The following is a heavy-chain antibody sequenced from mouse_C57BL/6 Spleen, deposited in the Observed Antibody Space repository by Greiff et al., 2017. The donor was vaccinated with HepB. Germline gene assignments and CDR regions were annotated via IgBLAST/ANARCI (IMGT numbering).Heavy chain of an antibody. V-gene: IGHV14-4*01. CDR1: GFNIKDDY. D-gene: IGHD1-3*01. J-gene: IGHJ4*01. Sequence: VQLQQSGAELVRPGASVKLSCTASGFNIKDDYMHWVKQRPEQGLEWIGWIDPENGDTEYASKFQGKATITADTSSNTASLQLSSLTSEDTAVYYGTTLNWNYYAMDYWGQGTSVTVSS. CDR2: IDPENGDT. CDR3: TTLNWNYYAMDY.